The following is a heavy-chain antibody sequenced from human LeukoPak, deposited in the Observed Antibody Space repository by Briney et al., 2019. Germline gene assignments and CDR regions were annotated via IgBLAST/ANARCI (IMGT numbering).Heavy chain of an antibody. J-gene: IGHJ3*02. D-gene: IGHD4-17*01. CDR1: GGSISSYY. Sequence: SETLSLTCTVSGGSISSYYWSWIRQPPGKGLEWIGYIYYSGSTNYNPSLKSRVTIPVDTSKNQFSLKLSSVTAADTAVYYCAGEVAETTPYDAFDIWGQGTMVTVSS. CDR3: AGEVAETTPYDAFDI. V-gene: IGHV4-59*12. CDR2: IYYSGST.